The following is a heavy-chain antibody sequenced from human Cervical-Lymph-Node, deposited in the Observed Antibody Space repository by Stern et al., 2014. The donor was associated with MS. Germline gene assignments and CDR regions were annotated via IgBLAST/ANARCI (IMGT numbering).Heavy chain of an antibody. CDR2: FDPEHGET. J-gene: IGHJ6*02. Sequence: QVQLVQSGAEVKQPGASVKVSCKVSGYTLSEISMHWVRQAPGKWLEWMGGFDPEHGETRYAQKFQGRGTMADDRSTDTAYMELSSLRSEDAAVYYCATHRGRVTYYYGMDVWGQGTTVTVSS. V-gene: IGHV1-24*01. CDR1: GYTLSEIS. CDR3: ATHRGRVTYYYGMDV. D-gene: IGHD2-21*02.